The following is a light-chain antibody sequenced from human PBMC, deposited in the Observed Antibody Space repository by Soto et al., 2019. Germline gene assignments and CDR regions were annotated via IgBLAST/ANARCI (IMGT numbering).Light chain of an antibody. J-gene: IGKJ1*01. CDR1: QDISSY. V-gene: IGKV1-9*01. CDR3: QQLNRFPRT. CDR2: AAS. Sequence: DIRLTQSPSFLSASVGDRVTITCRASQDISSYLAWYQQRPGKVPRFLTHAASTLQSGVPSRFSATGSGTTFTRTISSLQPEDIATYDCQQLNRFPRTFGQGTMVEV.